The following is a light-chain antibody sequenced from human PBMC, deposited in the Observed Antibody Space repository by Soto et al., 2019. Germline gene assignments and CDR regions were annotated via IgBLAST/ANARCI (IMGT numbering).Light chain of an antibody. CDR3: QQYAGSPWT. J-gene: IGKJ1*01. CDR1: QPVATN. V-gene: IGKV3-15*01. Sequence: EKVMTQSPATLSVSPGERASLSCSASQPVATNLAWYQQKPGQAPRLLIYDASTRVTGIPARFSGSGSGTDFTLTISRLEPEDFEVDYCQQYAGSPWTFGQGTKVDIK. CDR2: DAS.